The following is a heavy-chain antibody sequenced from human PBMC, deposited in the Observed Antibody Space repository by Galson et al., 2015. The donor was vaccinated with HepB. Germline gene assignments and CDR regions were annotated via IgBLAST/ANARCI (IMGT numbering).Heavy chain of an antibody. V-gene: IGHV7-4-1*02. CDR1: GYNFTSFA. J-gene: IGHJ6*04. CDR2: INTKTGNP. D-gene: IGHD3-3*01. Sequence: SVKVSCKASGYNFTSFAMNWVRQAPGQGLEWMGWINTKTGNPTYAQGFTGRFVFSLDTSVTTAYLQISSLKAEDTAVYYCAVLRPDKDMHVWGKGTTVTVSS. CDR3: AVLRPDKDMHV.